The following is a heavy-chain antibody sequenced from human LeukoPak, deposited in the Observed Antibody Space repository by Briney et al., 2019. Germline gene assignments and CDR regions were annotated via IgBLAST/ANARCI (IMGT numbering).Heavy chain of an antibody. CDR3: AKGGLVHRFDP. J-gene: IGHJ5*02. V-gene: IGHV3-23*01. CDR1: RFTFSTYN. Sequence: GGSLRLSCAASRFTFSTYNMNWVRQAPGKGLEWVSGISGSGDNTYYADSVKGRFTISRDNSKNTLYLQMNSLRADDTAVYYCAKGGLVHRFDPWGQGTLVTVSS. CDR2: ISGSGDNT.